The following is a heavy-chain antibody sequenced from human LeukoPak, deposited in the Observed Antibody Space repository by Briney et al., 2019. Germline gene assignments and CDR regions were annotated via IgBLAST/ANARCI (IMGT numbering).Heavy chain of an antibody. V-gene: IGHV3-53*01. CDR3: ARGYSSSSDDFDY. CDR2: IFREGTT. CDR1: GFTVITSY. Sequence: GGSLRLSCAASGFTVITSYMSWVRQAPGKGLEWVSVIFREGTTYYADSVKGRFTISRDNAESSLYLQMNSLRVEYTAVYFCARGYSSSSDDFDYWGQGALVAVSS. J-gene: IGHJ4*02. D-gene: IGHD6-13*01.